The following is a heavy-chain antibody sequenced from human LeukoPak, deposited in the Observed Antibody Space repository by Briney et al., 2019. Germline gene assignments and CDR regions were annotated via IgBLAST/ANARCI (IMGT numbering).Heavy chain of an antibody. Sequence: ASVKVSCMASGYXFTSYGMSWVRQAPGQGLEWLGWISAYNGNTNYAQKLQGRVTMTTDTSTSTAYMELRSLRSDDTAVYYCARDSVVVVPAATMSNYYGMDVWGQGTTVTVSS. CDR1: GYXFTSYG. CDR3: ARDSVVVVPAATMSNYYGMDV. J-gene: IGHJ6*02. V-gene: IGHV1-18*01. CDR2: ISAYNGNT. D-gene: IGHD2-2*01.